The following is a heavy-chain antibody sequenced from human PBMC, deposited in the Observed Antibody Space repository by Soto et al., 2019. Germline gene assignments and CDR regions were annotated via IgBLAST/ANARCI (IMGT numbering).Heavy chain of an antibody. V-gene: IGHV4-30-2*01. J-gene: IGHJ4*02. Sequence: QLQLQESGSGLVTPSQTLSLTCAVSGGSISSGDYSWSWIRQPPGKGLEWIGYIFHSGSTLYNPSRTRRVTISLDRSKNQFSLKLSSVTAADTAVYYCASAYGSGSYRFDYWGQGTLVTVSS. D-gene: IGHD3-10*01. CDR1: GGSISSGDYS. CDR3: ASAYGSGSYRFDY. CDR2: IFHSGST.